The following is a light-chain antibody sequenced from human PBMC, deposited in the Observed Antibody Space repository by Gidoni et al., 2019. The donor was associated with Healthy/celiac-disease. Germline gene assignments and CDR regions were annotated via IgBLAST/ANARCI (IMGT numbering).Light chain of an antibody. J-gene: IGLJ1*01. V-gene: IGLV2-23*01. Sequence: QSALTQPASVSGSPGQSITISCTGTNSDVGSYNLVSWYQQHPGKAPKLMIYEDTKRPPGVSNRFSGTKSGNTASLTISGLQAEDEADYYCCSYVGSSTYVFGTGTKGTVL. CDR2: EDT. CDR1: NSDVGSYNL. CDR3: CSYVGSSTYV.